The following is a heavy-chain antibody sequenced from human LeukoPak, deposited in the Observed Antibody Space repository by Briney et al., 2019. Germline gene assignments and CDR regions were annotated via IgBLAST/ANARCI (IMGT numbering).Heavy chain of an antibody. Sequence: GGSLRLSCAASGFTSSSYAMSWVRQAPGKGLEWVSVIYSDGSTYYADSVKGRFTISRDNSKNTLHLQMNSLRAEDTAVYYCARAQTGKREWLYAFDIWGLGTMVTVSS. CDR3: ARAQTGKREWLYAFDI. J-gene: IGHJ3*02. CDR1: GFTSSSYA. V-gene: IGHV3-53*01. CDR2: IYSDGST. D-gene: IGHD3-3*01.